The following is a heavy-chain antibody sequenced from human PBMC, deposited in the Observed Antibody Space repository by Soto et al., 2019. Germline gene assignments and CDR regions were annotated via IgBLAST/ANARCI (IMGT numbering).Heavy chain of an antibody. V-gene: IGHV1-46*01. CDR1: GYTFTSYY. J-gene: IGHJ4*02. CDR2: INPSGGST. D-gene: IGHD3-22*01. Sequence: ASVKVSCKASGYTFTSYYMHWVRQAPGQGLEWMGIINPSGGSTSYAQKFQGRVTMTRDTSTSTVYMELSSLRSEDTAVYYCARVPGGGNYYDSSGRSDFDYWGQGTLLTVS. CDR3: ARVPGGGNYYDSSGRSDFDY.